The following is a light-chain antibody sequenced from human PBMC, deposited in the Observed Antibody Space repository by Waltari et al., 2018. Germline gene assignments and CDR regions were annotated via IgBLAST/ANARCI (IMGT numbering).Light chain of an antibody. V-gene: IGLV1-44*01. CDR2: NNF. CDR3: ATWDDSLNGPV. Sequence: QSVLTQRPSTSGTPRQSVTISCSGNNSITGRNTENRYQPVPGAAPTLLVYNNFQRPSGVPDRFSGSKSGTSASLAILGVRPEDEADYYCATWDDSLNGPVFGGGTKLTVL. CDR1: NSITGRNT. J-gene: IGLJ2*01.